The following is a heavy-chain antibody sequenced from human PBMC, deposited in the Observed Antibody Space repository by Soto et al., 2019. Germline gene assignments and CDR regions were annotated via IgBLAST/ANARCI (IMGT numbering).Heavy chain of an antibody. CDR3: ASLFGMVKDYYYYDGMDV. CDR2: ISPSGNTT. V-gene: IGHV1-46*02. CDR1: RDNFKNFY. Sequence: QVQMVQSGAEVKKPGASANLSCKASRDNFKNFYIHWVRQAPGQGLEWLGMISPSGNTTTYPQNFQGRVIMSRDTSTNTRYMELSNLRSDDTAIYYCASLFGMVKDYYYYDGMDVWGQVTMVTVSS. J-gene: IGHJ6*02. D-gene: IGHD3-3*01.